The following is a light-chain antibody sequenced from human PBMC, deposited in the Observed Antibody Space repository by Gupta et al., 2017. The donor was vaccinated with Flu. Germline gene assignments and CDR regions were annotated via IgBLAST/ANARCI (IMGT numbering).Light chain of an antibody. Sequence: EIVLTQPPATLSLSPGERATLSCRASQSVSTYLAWYQQRPGRAPRLLIYGASDRATGVPARFSGSGSGTDFTLTINSLEPEDFAVYYCQQRYNWLTFGGGTRVEIK. CDR3: QQRYNWLT. J-gene: IGKJ4*01. CDR1: QSVSTY. V-gene: IGKV3-11*01. CDR2: GAS.